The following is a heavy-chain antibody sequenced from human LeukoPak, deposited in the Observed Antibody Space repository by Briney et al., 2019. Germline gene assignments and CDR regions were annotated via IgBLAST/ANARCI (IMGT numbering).Heavy chain of an antibody. CDR2: IGGSGGGT. CDR1: GFTFSSFV. D-gene: IGHD3-10*01. CDR3: AKISGSGSSHSDS. Sequence: PGGSLRLSCAASGFTFSSFVMNWVSQAPGKGLEWVSSIGGSGGGTYYADSVKGRFTISRDNSKNTLYLLMNTLRGDDTAVYYCAKISGSGSSHSDSWGQGTLVTVSS. V-gene: IGHV3-23*01. J-gene: IGHJ4*02.